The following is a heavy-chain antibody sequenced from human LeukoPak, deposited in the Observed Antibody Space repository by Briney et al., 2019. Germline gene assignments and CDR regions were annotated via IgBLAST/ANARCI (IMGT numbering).Heavy chain of an antibody. CDR2: ISSSSSYI. V-gene: IGHV3-21*01. CDR3: ARSGSAVVVTAIPDY. J-gene: IGHJ4*02. Sequence: GGSLRLSCAASGFTFSSYSMNWVRQAPGKGLEWVSSISSSSSYIYYADSVKGRFTISRDNAKNSLYLQMNSLRAEDTAVYYCARSGSAVVVTAIPDYWGQGTLVTVSS. CDR1: GFTFSSYS. D-gene: IGHD2-21*02.